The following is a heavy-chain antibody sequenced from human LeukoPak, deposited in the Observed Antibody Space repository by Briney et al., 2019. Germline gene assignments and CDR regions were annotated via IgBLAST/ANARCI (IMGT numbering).Heavy chain of an antibody. CDR1: GFTFSSYA. V-gene: IGHV3-23*01. D-gene: IGHD3-10*01. Sequence: GGSLRLSCAASGFTFSSYAMSWVRQAPGKGLEWVSVISGSGDSTHYADSVKGRFTISRDNSKTTLYVQMNSLTAEDTAVYYYATHSSGSYYNAPDYWGQGTLVTVSS. J-gene: IGHJ4*02. CDR2: ISGSGDST. CDR3: ATHSSGSYYNAPDY.